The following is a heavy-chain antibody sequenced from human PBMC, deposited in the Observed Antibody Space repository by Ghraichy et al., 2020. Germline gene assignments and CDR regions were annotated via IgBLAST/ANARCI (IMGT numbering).Heavy chain of an antibody. Sequence: SVKVSCKASGGTFSSYAISWVRQAPGQGLEWMGGIIPIFGTANYAQKFQGRVTITADESTSTAYMELSSLRSEDTAVYYCARDRTPLYYYDSSGYYYVSFDYWGQGTLVTVSS. CDR2: IIPIFGTA. J-gene: IGHJ4*02. CDR3: ARDRTPLYYYDSSGYYYVSFDY. V-gene: IGHV1-69*13. CDR1: GGTFSSYA. D-gene: IGHD3-22*01.